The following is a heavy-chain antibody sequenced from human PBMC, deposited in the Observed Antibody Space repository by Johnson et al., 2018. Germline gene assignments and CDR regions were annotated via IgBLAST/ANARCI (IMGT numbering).Heavy chain of an antibody. D-gene: IGHD1-14*01. Sequence: VQLQESGGGLVQPGGSLRLSCAASGFTFSSYYMHWVRQAPGKGLVWVSRIHSGGRTTYADSVKGRFTISRDNAKTTLYLQMNSLRAEDTAVYYCLNLSLEPPLWGQGTLVPVSS. CDR2: IHSGGRT. V-gene: IGHV3-74*01. CDR3: LNLSLEPPL. CDR1: GFTFSSYY. J-gene: IGHJ4*02.